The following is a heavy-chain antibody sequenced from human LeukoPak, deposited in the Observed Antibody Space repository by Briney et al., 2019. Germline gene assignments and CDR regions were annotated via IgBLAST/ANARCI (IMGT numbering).Heavy chain of an antibody. V-gene: IGHV3-30*18. CDR1: GFTFSSYG. Sequence: GGSLRLSCAASGFTFSSYGMHWVRQAPGKGLEWLAAISHDGSKKYYADSVNGRFTISRDNSKNTLWLQMNSLRAEDTAVYDCAKWDYAGMTRAFDIWGQGTLVTFSS. J-gene: IGHJ3*02. D-gene: IGHD3-16*01. CDR2: ISHDGSKK. CDR3: AKWDYAGMTRAFDI.